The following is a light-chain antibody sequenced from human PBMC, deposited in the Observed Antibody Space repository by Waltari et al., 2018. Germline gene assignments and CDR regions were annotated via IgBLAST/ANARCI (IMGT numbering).Light chain of an antibody. CDR1: SSDGGGYNL. CDR2: EGD. Sequence: QSALTQPASVSGSPGQSTTISCTDTSSDGGGYNLVSWYQQHPGKVPKLIIYEGDRRPSGVSNRFSGSRSGNTASLTISGLQAEDEADYYCCSYAGSSTVVFGGGTKLTVL. CDR3: CSYAGSSTVV. J-gene: IGLJ2*01. V-gene: IGLV2-23*01.